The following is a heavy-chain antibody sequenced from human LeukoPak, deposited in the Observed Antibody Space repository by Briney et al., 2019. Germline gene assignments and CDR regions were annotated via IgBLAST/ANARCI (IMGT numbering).Heavy chain of an antibody. Sequence: GESLKISCKGSGYSFTSYWIGWVRQMPGKGLEWMGIIYPGDSDTRYSPSFQGQVTISADKSISTAYLQWSSLKASDTAMYYCARQNYYGSGSYYNYDGMDVWGQGTTVTVSS. V-gene: IGHV5-51*01. CDR3: ARQNYYGSGSYYNYDGMDV. J-gene: IGHJ6*02. CDR2: IYPGDSDT. CDR1: GYSFTSYW. D-gene: IGHD3-10*01.